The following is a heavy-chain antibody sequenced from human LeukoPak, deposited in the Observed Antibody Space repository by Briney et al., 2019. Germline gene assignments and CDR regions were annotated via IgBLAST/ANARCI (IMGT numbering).Heavy chain of an antibody. Sequence: ASVKVSCKASGYTFTSYGISWVRQAPGQGLEWMGWMNPNSGNTGYAQKFQGRVTMTRNTSISTAYMELSSLRSEDTAVYYCARVTRYCSGGSCDHDAFDIWGQGTMVTVSS. CDR2: MNPNSGNT. D-gene: IGHD2-15*01. CDR1: GYTFTSYG. J-gene: IGHJ3*02. V-gene: IGHV1-8*02. CDR3: ARVTRYCSGGSCDHDAFDI.